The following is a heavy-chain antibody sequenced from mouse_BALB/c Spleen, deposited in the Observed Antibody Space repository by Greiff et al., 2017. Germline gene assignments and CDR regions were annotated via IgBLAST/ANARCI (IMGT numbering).Heavy chain of an antibody. D-gene: IGHD2-4*01. CDR3: ARGGDYDGFAY. J-gene: IGHJ3*01. V-gene: IGHV5-12-1*01. Sequence: EVQLVESGGGLVKPGGSLKLSCAASGFAFSSYDMSWVRQTPEKRLEWVAYISSGGGSTYYPDTVKGRFTISRDNAKNTLYLQMSSLRSEDTAMYYCARGGDYDGFAYWAKGLWSLSLQ. CDR1: GFAFSSYD. CDR2: ISSGGGST.